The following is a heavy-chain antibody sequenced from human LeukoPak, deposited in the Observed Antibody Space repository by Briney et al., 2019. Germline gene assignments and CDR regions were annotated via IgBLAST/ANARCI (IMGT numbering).Heavy chain of an antibody. V-gene: IGHV3-11*01. CDR1: GFIFSGYY. Sequence: GGSLRLSCATSGFIFSGYYMSWIRQDPGKGLEWVSYISGSGNDISYADSVKGRFTISRDNAKGSLYLQMNSLRAADTAVYYCGIHAGRTGSDDWGQGTLVTVSS. J-gene: IGHJ4*02. D-gene: IGHD3/OR15-3a*01. CDR3: GIHAGRTGSDD. CDR2: ISGSGNDI.